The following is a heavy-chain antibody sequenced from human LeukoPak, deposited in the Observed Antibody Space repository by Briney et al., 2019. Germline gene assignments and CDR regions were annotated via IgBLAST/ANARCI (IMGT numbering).Heavy chain of an antibody. D-gene: IGHD3-22*01. V-gene: IGHV4-39*01. J-gene: IGHJ4*02. CDR2: TFYRGTT. Sequence: CVRHPPGKGLDWIGTTFYRGTTHHTPSLKSRVTISVDTSKSQFSLKLSSVTAADTGVYYCARLDSSRYQTWFKFWGQGTLVTVSS. CDR3: ARLDSSRYQTWFKF.